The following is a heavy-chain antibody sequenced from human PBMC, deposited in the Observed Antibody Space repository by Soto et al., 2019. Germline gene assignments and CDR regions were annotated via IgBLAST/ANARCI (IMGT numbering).Heavy chain of an antibody. D-gene: IGHD5-12*01. CDR3: AISRDGYQFDY. J-gene: IGHJ4*02. CDR2: ISSNGGST. Sequence: EVQLVESGGGLVQPGGSLRLSCAASGFTFSRYAMHWVRQAPGKGLEYVSAISSNGGSTDYANSVKGRFTISRDNSKNTLYLQMGSLRAEDMAVYSCAISRDGYQFDYWGQGTLVTVSS. V-gene: IGHV3-64*01. CDR1: GFTFSRYA.